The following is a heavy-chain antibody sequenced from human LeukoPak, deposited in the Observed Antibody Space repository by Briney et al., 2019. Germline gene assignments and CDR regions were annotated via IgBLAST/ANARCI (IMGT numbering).Heavy chain of an antibody. D-gene: IGHD3-9*01. J-gene: IGHJ5*02. Sequence: SETLSLTCTVSGGSISSYYWSWIRQPPGKGLEWIGYIYTSGSTNYNPSLKSRVTISVDTSKNQFSLKLSSVTAADTAVYYCARGGALYYDILTGYYTGWFDPWAQGALVTVSS. V-gene: IGHV4-4*09. CDR2: IYTSGST. CDR3: ARGGALYYDILTGYYTGWFDP. CDR1: GGSISSYY.